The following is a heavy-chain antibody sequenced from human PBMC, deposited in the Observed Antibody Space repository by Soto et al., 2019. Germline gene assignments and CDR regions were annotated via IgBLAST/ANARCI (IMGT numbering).Heavy chain of an antibody. J-gene: IGHJ6*02. CDR2: INPNSGGT. V-gene: IGHV1-2*04. CDR3: ARESRDTAAGIYYGMDV. Sequence: ASVKVSCKASGYTFTGYYMHWVRQAPGQGLEWMGWINPNSGGTNYAQKFQGCVTMTRDTSISTAYMELSRLRSDDTAVYYCARESRDTAAGIYYGMDVWGQGTTVTVSS. CDR1: GYTFTGYY. D-gene: IGHD6-13*01.